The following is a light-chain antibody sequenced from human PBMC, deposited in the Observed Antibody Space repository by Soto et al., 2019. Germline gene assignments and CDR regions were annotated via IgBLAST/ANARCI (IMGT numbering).Light chain of an antibody. J-gene: IGKJ2*01. CDR1: QSISNN. Sequence: EIVMTQSPDTLSVSPGESATLSCRARQSISNNLAWYQQKPGQAPRLLIYGASTRTTGIPARFSGSGSGTEYTLTISGLQSEDFAVYYCQQYNNWPYTFAQGTKLQI. CDR3: QQYNNWPYT. CDR2: GAS. V-gene: IGKV3-15*01.